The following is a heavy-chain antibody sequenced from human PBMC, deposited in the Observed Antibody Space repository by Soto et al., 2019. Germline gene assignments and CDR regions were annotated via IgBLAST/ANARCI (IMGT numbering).Heavy chain of an antibody. CDR3: ARPYDYSFPSAMDV. D-gene: IGHD4-4*01. CDR2: LYRGGST. Sequence: EVQLVETGGGLIQPGGSLRLSCAASGLTVSSNYMSWVRQAPGKGLEWVSVLYRGGSTYYADSVKGRFTISRDNSKNTLYLQMSSLRVEDTAGYYCARPYDYSFPSAMDVWGQGTTVTVSS. V-gene: IGHV3-53*02. CDR1: GLTVSSNY. J-gene: IGHJ6*02.